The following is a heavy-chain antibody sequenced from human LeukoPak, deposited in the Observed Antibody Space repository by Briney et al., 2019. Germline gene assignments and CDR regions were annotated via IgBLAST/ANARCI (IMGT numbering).Heavy chain of an antibody. CDR3: AKGGGSGYGHFDF. CDR2: ISGSGSTT. CDR1: GFSFSTYA. D-gene: IGHD5-12*01. V-gene: IGHV3-23*01. J-gene: IGHJ4*02. Sequence: GGSLRLSCAASGFSFSTYAMNWVRQAPGKGLEWVAGISGSGSTTYYSESVKGRFTVSRDNSKNTLYLEMNSLRPEETAVYYCAKGGGSGYGHFDFWGQGALVTVSS.